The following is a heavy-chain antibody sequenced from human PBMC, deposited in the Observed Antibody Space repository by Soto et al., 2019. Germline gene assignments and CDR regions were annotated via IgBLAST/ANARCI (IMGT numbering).Heavy chain of an antibody. CDR2: ISGSGGST. CDR1: VFTFSSYA. J-gene: IGHJ6*02. Sequence: GSLRLSCAASVFTFSSYAMSWVRQAPGKGLEWVSAISGSGGSTYYADSVKGRFTISRDNSKNTLYLQMNSLRAEDTAVYYCAKDLYSNGYYYGMDVWGQGTTVTVSS. CDR3: AKDLYSNGYYYGMDV. V-gene: IGHV3-23*01. D-gene: IGHD4-4*01.